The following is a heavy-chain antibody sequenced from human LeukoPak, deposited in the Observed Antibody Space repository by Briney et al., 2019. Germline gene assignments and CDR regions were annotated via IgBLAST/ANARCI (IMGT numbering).Heavy chain of an antibody. Sequence: GASMKVSCKAAEYTFTGYYIRMVRHAPGQGLEWMGWINPKSGDTNYAEKFQGRVTMTKHTSINTAYMDLSGLTSDDTAVYYCAREGGDYGGNPGTWYLYVWSRGTLVTVSS. D-gene: IGHD4-23*01. CDR3: AREGGDYGGNPGTWYLYV. J-gene: IGHJ2*01. V-gene: IGHV1-2*02. CDR2: INPKSGDT. CDR1: EYTFTGYY.